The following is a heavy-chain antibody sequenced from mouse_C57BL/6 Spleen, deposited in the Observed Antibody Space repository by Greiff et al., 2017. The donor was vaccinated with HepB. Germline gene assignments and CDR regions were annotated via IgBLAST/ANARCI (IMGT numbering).Heavy chain of an antibody. D-gene: IGHD2-3*01. CDR3: STMMVTWYVDV. J-gene: IGHJ1*01. CDR2: IYPGSGST. Sequence: QVQLQQSGAELVKPGASVKMSCKASGYTFTSYWITWVKQRPGQGLEWIGDIYPGSGSTNYNEKFESKATMTVDTSSSTAYMQLSSLTSEDSAVYYCSTMMVTWYVDVWGPGTTVTVSS. CDR1: GYTFTSYW. V-gene: IGHV1-55*01.